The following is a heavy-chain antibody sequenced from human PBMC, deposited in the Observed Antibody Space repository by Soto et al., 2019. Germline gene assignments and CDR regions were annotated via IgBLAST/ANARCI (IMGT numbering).Heavy chain of an antibody. V-gene: IGHV1-69*12. CDR2: IIPIFGTA. Sequence: QVQLVQSGAEVKKPGSSVKVSCKASGGTFSSYAISWMRQAPGQGLEWMGGIIPIFGTANYAQKFQGRVTSTADESTSTAYMELSSLRSEDTAVYYCAKPEEIFPLDAFDIWGQGTMVTVSS. J-gene: IGHJ3*02. CDR1: GGTFSSYA. D-gene: IGHD2-21*01. CDR3: AKPEEIFPLDAFDI.